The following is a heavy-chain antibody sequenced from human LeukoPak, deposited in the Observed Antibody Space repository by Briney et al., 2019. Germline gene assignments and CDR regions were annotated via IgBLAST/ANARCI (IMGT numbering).Heavy chain of an antibody. V-gene: IGHV1-2*02. CDR1: GYFFTGYN. CDR2: IDPQSGDT. D-gene: IGHD1-26*01. CDR3: ATVQSSGSGSHRILVH. Sequence: ASVKVSCKASGYFFTGYNIHWVRQAPGQGPEWVGWIDPQSGDTHYAQKFQGRVTMTRDTSINTADMEVSRLRFDDTALYYCATVQSSGSGSHRILVHWGQGTPVTVSS. J-gene: IGHJ5*02.